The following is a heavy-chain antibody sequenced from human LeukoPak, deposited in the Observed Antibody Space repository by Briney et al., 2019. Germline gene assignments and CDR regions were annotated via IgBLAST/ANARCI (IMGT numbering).Heavy chain of an antibody. J-gene: IGHJ4*02. Sequence: GGSLRLSCAASGFTFSSYGMHWVRQAPGKGLEWVAFIRYDGSNKYYVDSVKGRFTISRDNSKNTLYLQMNSLRAEDTAVYYCARDRRGATTDIDYWGQGTLVTVSS. CDR3: ARDRRGATTDIDY. V-gene: IGHV3-30*02. CDR2: IRYDGSNK. D-gene: IGHD1-26*01. CDR1: GFTFSSYG.